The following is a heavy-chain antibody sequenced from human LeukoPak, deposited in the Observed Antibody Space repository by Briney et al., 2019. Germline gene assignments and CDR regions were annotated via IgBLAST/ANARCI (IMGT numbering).Heavy chain of an antibody. D-gene: IGHD6-6*01. CDR3: ARYLAARPGFDS. J-gene: IGHJ4*02. CDR1: GGSINSYY. Sequence: PSETLSLTCAVSGGSINSYYWSWIRQPAGKGLEWIGRIYSTGSTNYNPSLKSRVTMSIDTSKNQFSLKLGSVTAADTAVYYCARYLAARPGFDSWGQGTLVTVSS. V-gene: IGHV4-59*10. CDR2: IYSTGST.